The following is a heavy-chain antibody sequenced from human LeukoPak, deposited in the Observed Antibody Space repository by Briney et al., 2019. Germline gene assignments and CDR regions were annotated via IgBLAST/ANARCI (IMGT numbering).Heavy chain of an antibody. Sequence: GRSLRLSCAASGFTFSSYAMYWVRQAPGKGLEWVAVISYDGSNKYYADSVKGRFTISRDNSQNTLYLQMNSLRAEDTAVYYCASARTSSSTTIDAFDIWGQGTMVTVSS. CDR3: ASARTSSSTTIDAFDI. V-gene: IGHV3-30-3*01. CDR2: ISYDGSNK. D-gene: IGHD2-2*01. CDR1: GFTFSSYA. J-gene: IGHJ3*02.